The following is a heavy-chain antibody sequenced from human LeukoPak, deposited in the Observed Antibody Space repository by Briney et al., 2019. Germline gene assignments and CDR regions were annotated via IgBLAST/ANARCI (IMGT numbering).Heavy chain of an antibody. D-gene: IGHD1-26*01. Sequence: SETLSLTCTVSGGSISSYYWSWIRQPPGKGLEWIGYIYYSGSTNYNPSLKSRVTILVDTSKNQFSLKLSSVTAADTAVYYCARSWDPPAFDIWGQGTMVTVSS. CDR1: GGSISSYY. V-gene: IGHV4-59*01. CDR3: ARSWDPPAFDI. J-gene: IGHJ3*02. CDR2: IYYSGST.